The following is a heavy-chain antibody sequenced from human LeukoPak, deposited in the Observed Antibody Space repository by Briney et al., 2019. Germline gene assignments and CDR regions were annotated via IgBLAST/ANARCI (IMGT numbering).Heavy chain of an antibody. D-gene: IGHD4-17*01. CDR2: IKQGGSEK. Sequence: GGSLRLSCAASGFTFSNYWMTWVRQAPGKGLEWVATIKQGGSEKYYVDSVKGRFTISRDNAKNSLYLQMNSLRAEDTAVYYCAGEERYGDYVYGMDVWGQGTTVTVSS. J-gene: IGHJ6*02. CDR3: AGEERYGDYVYGMDV. CDR1: GFTFSNYW. V-gene: IGHV3-7*01.